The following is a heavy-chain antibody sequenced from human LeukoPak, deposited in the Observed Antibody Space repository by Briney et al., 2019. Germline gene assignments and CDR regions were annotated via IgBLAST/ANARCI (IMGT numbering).Heavy chain of an antibody. J-gene: IGHJ4*02. CDR3: ASNQYCSGGSCYRYYFDY. Sequence: GGSLRLSCAASGFTFSSYTMHWVRQAPGKGLEWVAAITDDGSDAYYSDSAKGRFTISRDNSKNTLYLQMNSLRAEDTAVYYCASNQYCSGGSCYRYYFDYWGQGTLVAVSS. D-gene: IGHD2-15*01. CDR2: ITDDGSDA. V-gene: IGHV3-30-3*01. CDR1: GFTFSSYT.